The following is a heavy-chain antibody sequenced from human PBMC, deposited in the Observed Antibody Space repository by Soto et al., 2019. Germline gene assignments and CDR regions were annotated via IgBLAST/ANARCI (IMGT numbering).Heavy chain of an antibody. V-gene: IGHV3-48*03. D-gene: IGHD3-10*01. Sequence: EVQLLESGGGLVQPGGSLRLSCGVSGFTFNDFEMNWVRQAPGKGLEWLAYIDGSGTTKKYADSVRGRFTISRDNPNNLLFLPMSSLSAADTVIYYCASGFGRFKYWGQATLV. CDR2: IDGSGTTK. CDR1: GFTFNDFE. J-gene: IGHJ4*02. CDR3: ASGFGRFKY.